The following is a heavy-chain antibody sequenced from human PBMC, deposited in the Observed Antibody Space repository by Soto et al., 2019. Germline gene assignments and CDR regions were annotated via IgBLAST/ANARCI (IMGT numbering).Heavy chain of an antibody. Sequence: GGSLRLSCAASGFTFSSYAMSWVRQAPGKGLEWVSAISGSGGSTYYADSVKGRFTISRDNSKNTLYLQMNSLRAEDTAVYYCAKDHPRYCTNGVCQTFDYWGQGTLVTVSS. V-gene: IGHV3-23*01. CDR2: ISGSGGST. CDR3: AKDHPRYCTNGVCQTFDY. D-gene: IGHD2-8*01. CDR1: GFTFSSYA. J-gene: IGHJ4*02.